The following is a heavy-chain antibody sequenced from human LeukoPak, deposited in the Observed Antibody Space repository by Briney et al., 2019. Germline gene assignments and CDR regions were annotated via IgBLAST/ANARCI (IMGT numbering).Heavy chain of an antibody. CDR2: INHSGST. V-gene: IGHV4-34*01. CDR1: GGSFSGYY. CDR3: ARGRGTAGS. J-gene: IGHJ1*01. D-gene: IGHD6-13*01. Sequence: PSETLSLTCAVYGGSFSGYYWSWIRQPPGKGLEWIGEINHSGSTNYNPSLKSRVTISVDTSKNQFSLKLSSVTAADTAVYYCARGRGTAGSWGQGPWSPSPQ.